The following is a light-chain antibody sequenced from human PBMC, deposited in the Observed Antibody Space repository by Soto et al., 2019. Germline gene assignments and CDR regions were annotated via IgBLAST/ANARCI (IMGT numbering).Light chain of an antibody. V-gene: IGLV1-40*01. J-gene: IGLJ1*01. CDR3: QSYDRSLRGYV. CDR1: SSNIGSGYD. CDR2: GNT. Sequence: QTVVTQPPSVSGAPGQRVTISCTGTSSNIGSGYDVHWYQHLPGTAPKLLIYGNTIRPSGVPDRFSGSKSGTSASLAITGLLAEDEADYYCQSYDRSLRGYVFGTGTKVTVL.